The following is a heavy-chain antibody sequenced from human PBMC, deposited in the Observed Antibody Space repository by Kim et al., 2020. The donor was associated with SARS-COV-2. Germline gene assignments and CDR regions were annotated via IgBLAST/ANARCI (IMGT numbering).Heavy chain of an antibody. Sequence: LEKFQDRLTITSDTSATTVYMDLSSLRSEDTAVYYCARDFYVSGCYSFDYWGQGTLLTVSS. V-gene: IGHV1-3*01. D-gene: IGHD3-10*01. J-gene: IGHJ4*02. CDR3: ARDFYVSGCYSFDY.